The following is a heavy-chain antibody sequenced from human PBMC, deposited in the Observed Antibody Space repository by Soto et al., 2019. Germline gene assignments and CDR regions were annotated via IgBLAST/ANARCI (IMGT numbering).Heavy chain of an antibody. V-gene: IGHV4-59*01. Sequence: PSETLSLTCTVSGGSISSYYWSWIRQPPGKGLEWIGYIYYSGSTNYNPSLKSRVTISVDTSKNQFSLKLSSVTAADTAVYYCARGATYYYGSGSYWVWGQGTTVTVSS. CDR2: IYYSGST. CDR1: GGSISSYY. CDR3: ARGATYYYGSGSYWV. D-gene: IGHD3-10*01. J-gene: IGHJ6*02.